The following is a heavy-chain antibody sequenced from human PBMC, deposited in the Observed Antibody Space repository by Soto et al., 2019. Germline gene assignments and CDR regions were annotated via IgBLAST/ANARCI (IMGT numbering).Heavy chain of an antibody. CDR2: IVPIYRTA. V-gene: IGHV1-69*01. CDR3: ARDSGAKLSSS. Sequence: GAEMRRPGSSVKVSCKASGGTFSSYRINWVRQAPGQGLEWVGGIVPIYRTADYAQKFQGRVTITADESARTAYMELRGLKSQDTAVYYCARDSGAKLSSSWGQGTLVTVSS. CDR1: GGTFSSYR. J-gene: IGHJ4*02. D-gene: IGHD6-13*01.